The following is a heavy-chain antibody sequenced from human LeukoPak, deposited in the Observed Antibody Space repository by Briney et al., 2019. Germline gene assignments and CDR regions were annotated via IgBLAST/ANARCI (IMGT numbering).Heavy chain of an antibody. CDR3: ARTAARRFDY. CDR2: INPTGGST. V-gene: IGHV1-46*01. D-gene: IGHD6-6*01. J-gene: IGHJ4*02. CDR1: GGTSSSYA. Sequence: ASVKVSCKASGGTSSSYAISWVRQAPGQGLEWMGIINPTGGSTTYAQKFQGRVTMTRDTSTSTVYMELSSLRSDDTAVYYCARTAARRFDYWGQGTLVTVSS.